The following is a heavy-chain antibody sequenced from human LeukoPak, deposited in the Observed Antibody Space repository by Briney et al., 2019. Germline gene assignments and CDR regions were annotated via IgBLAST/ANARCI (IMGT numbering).Heavy chain of an antibody. CDR3: ARRGPSVVPAAISWYFDL. V-gene: IGHV4-38-2*01. CDR2: IYHSGST. CDR1: GYSISSGYY. Sequence: PSETLSLTCAVSGYSISSGYYWGWIRQPPGKGLEWIGSIYHSGSTYYNPSLKSRVTISVDTSKNQFSLKLSSVTAADTAVYYCARRGPSVVPAAISWYFDLWGRGTLVTVSS. J-gene: IGHJ2*01. D-gene: IGHD2-2*01.